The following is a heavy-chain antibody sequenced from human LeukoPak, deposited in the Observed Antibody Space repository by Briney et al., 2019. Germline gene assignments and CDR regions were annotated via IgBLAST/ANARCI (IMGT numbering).Heavy chain of an antibody. V-gene: IGHV3-30*04. CDR3: AKDGTPGWFDP. Sequence: GGSLRLSRAASGFTFSSYAMHWVRQAPGKGLEWMAVISYDGSNKYYADSVKGRFTISRDNSKNTLYLQMNSLRAEDTAVYYCAKDGTPGWFDPWGQGTLVTVSS. J-gene: IGHJ5*02. CDR1: GFTFSSYA. CDR2: ISYDGSNK. D-gene: IGHD1-26*01.